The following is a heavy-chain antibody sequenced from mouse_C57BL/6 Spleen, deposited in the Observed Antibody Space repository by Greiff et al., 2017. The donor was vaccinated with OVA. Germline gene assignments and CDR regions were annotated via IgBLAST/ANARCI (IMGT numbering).Heavy chain of an antibody. CDR1: GFTFSSYA. J-gene: IGHJ4*01. CDR3: ARDRGSWAMDY. D-gene: IGHD4-1*01. CDR2: ISDGGSYT. V-gene: IGHV5-4*01. Sequence: DVMLVESGGGLVKPGGSLKLSCAASGFTFSSYAMSWVRQTPEKRLEWVATISDGGSYTYYPDNVKGRFTISRDNAKNNLYLQMSHLKSEDTAMYYCARDRGSWAMDYWGQGTSVTVSS.